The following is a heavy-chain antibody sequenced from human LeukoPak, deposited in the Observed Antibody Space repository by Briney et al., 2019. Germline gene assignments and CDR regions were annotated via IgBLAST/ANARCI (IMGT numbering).Heavy chain of an antibody. D-gene: IGHD2-15*01. CDR2: ISGDGSSI. CDR3: ARSSSGVYIQ. J-gene: IGHJ4*02. Sequence: GGSLRLSCVASGFTFSNYYMHWVRQVPGKGPVWVSRISGDGSSILYADSVKGRFTISRDNAKNSLYVQMNSLRADDSAVYYCARSSSGVYIQWGQGTLVTVSS. V-gene: IGHV3-74*01. CDR1: GFTFSNYY.